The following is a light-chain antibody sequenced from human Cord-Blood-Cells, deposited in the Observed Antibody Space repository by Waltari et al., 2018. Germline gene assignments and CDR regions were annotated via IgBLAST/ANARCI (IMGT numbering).Light chain of an antibody. J-gene: IGKJ4*01. V-gene: IGKV1-13*02. CDR2: DAS. CDR1: QGISSA. CDR3: QQFNSYPLT. Sequence: ATQLTQSPFSLSASVGARVTITCRASQGISSALAWYQQKPGKAPKLLSYDASSLESGFPSRFSGSASGTDFTLTISSLQPEDFATYYCQQFNSYPLTFGGGTKVEIK.